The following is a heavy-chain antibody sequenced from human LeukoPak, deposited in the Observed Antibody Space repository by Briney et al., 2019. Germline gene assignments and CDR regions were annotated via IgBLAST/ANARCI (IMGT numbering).Heavy chain of an antibody. D-gene: IGHD3-10*01. CDR1: GGSISSYY. CDR3: ARTILWFGDLPLRRVTRQNWFDP. CDR2: INHSGST. J-gene: IGHJ5*02. Sequence: PSETLSLTCTVSGGSISSYYWSWIRQPPGKGLEWIGEINHSGSTNYNPSLKSRVTISVDTSKNQFSLKLSSVTAADTAVYYCARTILWFGDLPLRRVTRQNWFDPWGQGTLVTVSS. V-gene: IGHV4-34*01.